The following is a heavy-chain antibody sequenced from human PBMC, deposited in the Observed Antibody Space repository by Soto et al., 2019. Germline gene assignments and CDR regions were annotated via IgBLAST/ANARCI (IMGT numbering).Heavy chain of an antibody. CDR2: ISAYNGNT. Sequence: ASVKVSCKASGYTFTSYGISWVRQAPGQGLEWIGWISAYNGNTNYAQKLQGRVTMTTDTSTSTAYMELRSLRSDDTAVYYCAKVLRFLEWLSPEIFDCWGEGTLVTVSS. J-gene: IGHJ4*02. D-gene: IGHD3-3*01. V-gene: IGHV1-18*01. CDR3: AKVLRFLEWLSPEIFDC. CDR1: GYTFTSYG.